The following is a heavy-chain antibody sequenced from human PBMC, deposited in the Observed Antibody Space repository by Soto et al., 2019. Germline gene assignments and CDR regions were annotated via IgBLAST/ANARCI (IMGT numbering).Heavy chain of an antibody. CDR2: IIPIFGTA. CDR1: GGTFSSYA. V-gene: IGHV1-69*13. Sequence: ASVKVSCKASGGTFSSYAISWVRQAPGQGLEWMGGIIPIFGTANYAQKFQGRVTITADESTSTAYMELSSLRSEDTAVYYCASNLRRWRPYYDSSGYYLLDAFDIWGQGTMVTVSS. CDR3: ASNLRRWRPYYDSSGYYLLDAFDI. D-gene: IGHD3-22*01. J-gene: IGHJ3*02.